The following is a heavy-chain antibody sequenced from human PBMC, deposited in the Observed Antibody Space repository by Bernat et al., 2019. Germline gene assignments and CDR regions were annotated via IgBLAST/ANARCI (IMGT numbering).Heavy chain of an antibody. CDR2: ISYDGSNK. Sequence: QVQLVESGGGVVQPGRSLRLSCAASGFTFSSYGMHWVRQAPGKGLGWVAVISYDGSNKYYADSVKGRFTISRDNSKNTLYLQMNSLRAEDTAVYYCANLRTSGYYYYGMDVWGQGTTVTVSS. V-gene: IGHV3-30*18. D-gene: IGHD3-16*01. CDR1: GFTFSSYG. J-gene: IGHJ6*02. CDR3: ANLRTSGYYYYGMDV.